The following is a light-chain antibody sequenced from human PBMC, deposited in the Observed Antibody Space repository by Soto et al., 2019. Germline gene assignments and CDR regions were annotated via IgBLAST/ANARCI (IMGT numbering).Light chain of an antibody. Sequence: EVILTQSPGTLSLSPGDRATLSCRASQSVSSYLAWYQQKPGQAPRLPIYDVSNRATGIPARFSGSGSGTDFTLTISSLEPEDFAVYFCQQRSEWPLCTFGQGTKVDIK. V-gene: IGKV3-11*01. J-gene: IGKJ2*02. CDR1: QSVSSY. CDR3: QQRSEWPLCT. CDR2: DVS.